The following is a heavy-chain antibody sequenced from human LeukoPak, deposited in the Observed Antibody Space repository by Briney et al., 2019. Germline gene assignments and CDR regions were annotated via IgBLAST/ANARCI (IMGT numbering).Heavy chain of an antibody. Sequence: PGGSLRLSWAASGFTFSSYAMSWVGRAPGKGLDWVSAISGCGGSTYYADSVKGRFTISRDNSKNTLYLQMNSLRAEDTAVYYCAKSGCSSTSCPHYYYYGMDVWGQGTTVTVSS. CDR2: ISGCGGST. D-gene: IGHD2-2*01. J-gene: IGHJ6*02. V-gene: IGHV3-23*01. CDR1: GFTFSSYA. CDR3: AKSGCSSTSCPHYYYYGMDV.